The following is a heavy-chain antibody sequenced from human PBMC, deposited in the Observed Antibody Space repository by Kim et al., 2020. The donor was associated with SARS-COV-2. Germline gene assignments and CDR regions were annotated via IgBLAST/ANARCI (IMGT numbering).Heavy chain of an antibody. Sequence: ASVKVSCKASGYTFTSYYMHWVRQAPGQGLEWMGIINPSGGSTSYAQKFQGRVTMTRDTSTSTVYMELSSLRSEDTAVYYCARTRYDILTGYYPPGGFDPWGQGTLVTVSS. CDR3: ARTRYDILTGYYPPGGFDP. J-gene: IGHJ5*02. V-gene: IGHV1-46*01. D-gene: IGHD3-9*01. CDR1: GYTFTSYY. CDR2: INPSGGST.